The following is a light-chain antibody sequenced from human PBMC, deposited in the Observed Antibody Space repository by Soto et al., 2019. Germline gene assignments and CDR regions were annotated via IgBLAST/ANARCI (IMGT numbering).Light chain of an antibody. CDR2: DNN. J-gene: IGLJ3*02. Sequence: QSALTQPPSVSAAPGQKVTISCSGGSSNIGNNYVSWYQQVAGTAPKLLIFDNNKRPSGIPDRFSGSKSGTSATLGIAGLQTGDAADYYCATWDSSLRAWLLGGGTQLTVL. V-gene: IGLV1-51*01. CDR1: SSNIGNNY. CDR3: ATWDSSLRAWL.